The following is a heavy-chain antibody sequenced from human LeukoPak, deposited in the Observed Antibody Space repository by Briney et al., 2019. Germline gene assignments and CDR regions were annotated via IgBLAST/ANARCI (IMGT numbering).Heavy chain of an antibody. V-gene: IGHV3-23*01. J-gene: IGHJ1*01. CDR2: IIGSGGNT. D-gene: IGHD3-22*01. CDR1: GFAFASFA. CDR3: ARDSMIVGWYFQH. Sequence: GGSLRLSCAASGFAFASFALSWVRQAPGKGLEWVSTIIGSGGNTYYADSVKGRFTISRDNSKNTLNLQMNSLRAEDTAVYYCARDSMIVGWYFQHWGQGTLVTVSS.